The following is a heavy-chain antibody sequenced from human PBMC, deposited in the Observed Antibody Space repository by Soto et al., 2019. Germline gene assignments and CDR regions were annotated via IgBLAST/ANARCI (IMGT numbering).Heavy chain of an antibody. CDR3: ASLAAAGTNWFDP. CDR2: IYHSGST. J-gene: IGHJ5*02. CDR1: GGSISSSNW. D-gene: IGHD6-13*01. V-gene: IGHV4-4*02. Sequence: SETLSLTCAVPGGSISSSNWWSWVRQPPGKGLEWIGEIYHSGSTTYNPSLKSRVTISVDKSKNQFSLKLSSVTAADTAVYYCASLAAAGTNWFDPWGQGTLVTVSS.